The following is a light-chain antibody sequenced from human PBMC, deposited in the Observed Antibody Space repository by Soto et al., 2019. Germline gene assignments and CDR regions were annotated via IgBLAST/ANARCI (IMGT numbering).Light chain of an antibody. V-gene: IGLV2-14*01. Sequence: QSALTQPASVSGSPGQSITISGTGSSGAVGHYNYVSWYQQHPGKAPKLMIYEVSNRPSGVSNRFSGSKSGNTASLIISGLQAEDEADYYCTSYTTSRIWVFGGGTKLTVL. CDR1: SGAVGHYNY. J-gene: IGLJ3*02. CDR2: EVS. CDR3: TSYTTSRIWV.